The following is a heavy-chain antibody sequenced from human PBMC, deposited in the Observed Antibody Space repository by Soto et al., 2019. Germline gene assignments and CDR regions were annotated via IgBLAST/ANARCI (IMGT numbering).Heavy chain of an antibody. CDR1: GGSISSSSYY. Sequence: SETLSLTCTVSGGSISSSSYYWGWIRQPPGKGLEWIGSIYYSGSTYYNPSLKSRVTISVDTSKNQFSLKLSSVTAADTAVYYCARTPRGYSGYDFPHGRLIDYWGQGTLVTVSS. J-gene: IGHJ4*02. CDR2: IYYSGST. D-gene: IGHD5-12*01. CDR3: ARTPRGYSGYDFPHGRLIDY. V-gene: IGHV4-39*01.